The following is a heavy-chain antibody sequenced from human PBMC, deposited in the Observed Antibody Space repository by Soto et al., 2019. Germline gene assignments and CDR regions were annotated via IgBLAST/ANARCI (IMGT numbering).Heavy chain of an antibody. V-gene: IGHV1-3*01. CDR3: ARAVAVPADFDY. Sequence: ASVKVSCTASGYTFTGYAMHWVRQAPGQRLEWMGWINAGNGNTKYSQKFQGRVTITRDTSASTACMELSSLRSEDTAVYYCARAVAVPADFDYWGQGTLVTVSS. D-gene: IGHD6-19*01. CDR1: GYTFTGYA. CDR2: INAGNGNT. J-gene: IGHJ4*02.